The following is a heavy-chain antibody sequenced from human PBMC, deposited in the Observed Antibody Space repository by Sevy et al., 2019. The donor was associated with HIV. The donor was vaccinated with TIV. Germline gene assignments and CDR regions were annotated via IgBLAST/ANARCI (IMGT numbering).Heavy chain of an antibody. CDR3: ARDHFDTSGFSSGGKSWGYYFDY. J-gene: IGHJ4*02. V-gene: IGHV4-61*02. CDR2: IYTSGST. CDR1: GGSISSGAYY. D-gene: IGHD3-22*01. Sequence: SQTLSLTCTVSGGSISSGAYYWSWIPQPAGKGLEWIGRIYTSGSTNYNPSLKSRVTMSVDTSKNQFSLKLSSVTAADTAVYYCARDHFDTSGFSSGGKSWGYYFDYWGQGTLVTVSS.